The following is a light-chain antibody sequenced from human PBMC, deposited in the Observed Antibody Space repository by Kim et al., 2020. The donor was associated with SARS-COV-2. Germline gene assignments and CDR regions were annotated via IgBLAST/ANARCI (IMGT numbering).Light chain of an antibody. CDR2: RNN. CDR3: SAWDNSLGDWV. J-gene: IGLJ3*02. CDR1: INNVGYPG. Sequence: RTAALTWTGNINNVGYPGAAWLHHHQGHPPKLLSSRNNKRPSGNSEGFSASRSGNTACLTITYLQPEDEADYYCSAWDNSLGDWVFGGGTQLTVL. V-gene: IGLV10-54*04.